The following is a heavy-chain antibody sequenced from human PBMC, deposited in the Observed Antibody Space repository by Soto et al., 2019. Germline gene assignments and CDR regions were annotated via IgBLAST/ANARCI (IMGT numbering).Heavy chain of an antibody. CDR2: IYYSGST. CDR3: ARDRGSSWMYKWFDP. CDR1: GGSISSGGYS. D-gene: IGHD6-13*01. V-gene: IGHV4-30-2*05. J-gene: IGHJ5*02. Sequence: SETLSLTCAVSGGSISSGGYSWSWIRQPPGKGLEWIGHIYYSGSTYYTPSLKSRVTISIDTSKNQFSLKMTSVTAADTAVYYCARDRGSSWMYKWFDPWGQGTQVTVSS.